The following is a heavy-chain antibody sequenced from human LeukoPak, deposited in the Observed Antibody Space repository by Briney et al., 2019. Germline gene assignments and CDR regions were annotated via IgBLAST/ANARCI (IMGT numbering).Heavy chain of an antibody. CDR2: ISYDGSNK. D-gene: IGHD3-22*01. Sequence: PGGSLRLSCAASGFTFSSYAMHWGRQAPGKGLGRVAVISYDGSNKYYADSVKGRVTISRDNSKNTLYLQMNSLRAEDTAVYYCAREGTGNYYDSSGYYFLDYWGQGTLVTVSS. CDR1: GFTFSSYA. J-gene: IGHJ4*02. V-gene: IGHV3-30-3*01. CDR3: AREGTGNYYDSSGYYFLDY.